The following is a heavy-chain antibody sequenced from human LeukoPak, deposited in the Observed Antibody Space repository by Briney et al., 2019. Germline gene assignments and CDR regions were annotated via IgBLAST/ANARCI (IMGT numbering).Heavy chain of an antibody. CDR3: ARVLLYYYESSGYQDY. J-gene: IGHJ4*02. V-gene: IGHV3-53*01. CDR1: GFTVSSNY. CDR2: IYSGGNT. Sequence: SGGSLRLSCAASGFTVSSNYMSWVRQAPGKGLEWVSVIYSGGNTYYADSVKGRFTISRDNSKNTLYLQMNSLRAEDTAVYYCARVLLYYYESSGYQDYWGQGTLVTVSS. D-gene: IGHD3-22*01.